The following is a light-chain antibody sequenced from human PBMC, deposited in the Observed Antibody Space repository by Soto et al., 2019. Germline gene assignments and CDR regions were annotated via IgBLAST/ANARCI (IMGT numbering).Light chain of an antibody. CDR2: DAS. J-gene: IGKJ2*01. Sequence: EIVLTQSPGTLSLSPGERATLSCRASQSVSSSYLAWYQQRPGQAPRLLIYDASSRATGIPDRFSGGGSGTDFTLTIRRLEPEDFAVYYCQQYGGSPYTFGQGTKLEIK. V-gene: IGKV3-20*01. CDR1: QSVSSSY. CDR3: QQYGGSPYT.